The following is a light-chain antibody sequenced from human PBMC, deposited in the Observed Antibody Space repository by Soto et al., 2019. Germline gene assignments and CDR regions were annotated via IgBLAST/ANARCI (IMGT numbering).Light chain of an antibody. CDR2: DVS. CDR3: SSYTTSTTLVV. V-gene: IGLV2-14*01. J-gene: IGLJ2*01. CDR1: SSDVGAYNF. Sequence: QLVLTQPASVSGSPRQSITISCTGTSSDVGAYNFVSWYQQHPGKAPKVIIFDVSNRPSGVSDRFSGSKSGDTAFLTISGLQADDEADYYCSSYTTSTTLVVFGGGTKLTVL.